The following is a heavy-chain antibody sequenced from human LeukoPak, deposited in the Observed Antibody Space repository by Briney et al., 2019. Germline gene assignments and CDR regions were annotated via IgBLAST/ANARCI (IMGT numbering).Heavy chain of an antibody. CDR1: GGSISSGDYY. J-gene: IGHJ4*02. V-gene: IGHV4-30-4*01. CDR2: IYYSGST. CDR3: AKDGRGSGSYPFD. D-gene: IGHD3-10*01. Sequence: SETLSLTCTVSGGSISSGDYYWSWIRQPPGKGLEWIGYIYYSGSTYYNPSLKSRVTISVDTSKNQFSLKLSSVTAADTAVYYCAKDGRGSGSYPFDWGQGTLVTVSS.